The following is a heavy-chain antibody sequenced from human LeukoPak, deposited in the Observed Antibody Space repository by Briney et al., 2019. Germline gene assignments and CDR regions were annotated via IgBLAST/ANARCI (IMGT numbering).Heavy chain of an antibody. Sequence: KPSETLSLACTVSGGSISGSSYYWGWIRQPPGKGLEWIGYIYYSGSTYYNPSLKSRVTISVDTSKNQFSLKLSSVTAADTAVYYCARTSDSNWFDPWGQGTLVTVSS. V-gene: IGHV4-30-4*08. CDR3: ARTSDSNWFDP. CDR2: IYYSGST. D-gene: IGHD2-21*02. CDR1: GGSISGSSYY. J-gene: IGHJ5*02.